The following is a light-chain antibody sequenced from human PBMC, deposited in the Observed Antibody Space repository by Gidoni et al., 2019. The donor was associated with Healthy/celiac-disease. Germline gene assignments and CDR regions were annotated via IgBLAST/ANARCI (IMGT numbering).Light chain of an antibody. CDR3: QQLNSYPRT. J-gene: IGKJ2*01. V-gene: IGKV1-9*01. CDR1: QGISSY. CDR2: AAS. Sequence: IQLIQSPSSLSASVGDRVTITCLASQGISSYLAWYQQKPGKAPKLLIYAASTLQSGVPSRFSGSGSGTDFTLTISSLQPEDFATYYCQQLNSYPRTFGQGTKLEIK.